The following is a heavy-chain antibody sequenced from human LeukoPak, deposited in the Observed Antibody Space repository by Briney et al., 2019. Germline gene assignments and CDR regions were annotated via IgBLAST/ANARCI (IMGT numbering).Heavy chain of an antibody. CDR3: ARDLSTSTTHLDY. CDR2: INHNSGCA. V-gene: IGHV1-2*02. D-gene: IGHD2-2*01. Sequence: ASVNVSCKASGYTFTAYYMHWVRQAPGQGLEWMGWINHNSGCANYAQKFQGRVTMTRDTAINTGYMELSRLRSDDTAVFYCARDLSTSTTHLDYWGQGTLVTAPS. J-gene: IGHJ4*02. CDR1: GYTFTAYY.